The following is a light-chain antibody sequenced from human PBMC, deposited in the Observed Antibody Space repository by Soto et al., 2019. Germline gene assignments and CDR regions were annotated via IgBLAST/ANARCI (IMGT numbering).Light chain of an antibody. J-gene: IGKJ1*01. CDR2: GAS. Sequence: IVLTQSPGTLSLSPGERATLSCRAVQSVSNNYLAWYQQKPGQAPRLLIYGASTRATGIPARFSGSGSGTEFTLTISSLQSEDFAVYYCQQYNNWPPWTFGQGTKVDIK. CDR3: QQYNNWPPWT. V-gene: IGKV3-15*01. CDR1: QSVSNN.